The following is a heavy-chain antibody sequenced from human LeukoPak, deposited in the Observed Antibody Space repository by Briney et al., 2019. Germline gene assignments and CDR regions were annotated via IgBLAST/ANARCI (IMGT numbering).Heavy chain of an antibody. V-gene: IGHV3-30*02. CDR3: VRGASPILPRSYFDH. Sequence: PGGSLRLSCAASGFTFSSYGMHWVRQAPGKGLEWVAFIRYDGSNKYYADSVKGRFTISRDNSKNTLYLQMNSLRAEDTAVYYCVRGASPILPRSYFDHWGQGTLVTVSS. J-gene: IGHJ4*02. CDR1: GFTFSSYG. D-gene: IGHD2-15*01. CDR2: IRYDGSNK.